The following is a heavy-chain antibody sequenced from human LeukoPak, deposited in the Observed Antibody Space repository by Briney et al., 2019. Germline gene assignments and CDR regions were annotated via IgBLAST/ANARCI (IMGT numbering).Heavy chain of an antibody. J-gene: IGHJ4*02. CDR1: GFTFSDYY. CDR2: ISSSGGTI. V-gene: IGHV3-11*01. CDR3: ARVSRDGYNLPDY. Sequence: GGSLRLSCAASGFTFSDYYMSWIRQAPGKGLDWVSYISSSGGTIYYADSVKGRFTISRDNAKNSLYLQMDSLRAEDTAVYYCARVSRDGYNLPDYWGQGTLVTVSS. D-gene: IGHD5-24*01.